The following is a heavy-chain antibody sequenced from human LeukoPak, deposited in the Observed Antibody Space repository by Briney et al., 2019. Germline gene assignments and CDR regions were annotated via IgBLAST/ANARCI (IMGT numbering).Heavy chain of an antibody. CDR3: TTDITLIVVVSTDY. CDR2: IKEDGSVR. J-gene: IGHJ4*02. CDR1: AFIFSGHW. Sequence: PGGSLRLSCEGSAFIFSGHWMNWVRQTPGKGLEWVASIKEDGSVRQYVDSVKGRFSISRDNTKGSLFLQMNSLKTEDTAVYYCTTDITLIVVVSTDYWGQGTLVTVSS. V-gene: IGHV3-7*03. D-gene: IGHD3-22*01.